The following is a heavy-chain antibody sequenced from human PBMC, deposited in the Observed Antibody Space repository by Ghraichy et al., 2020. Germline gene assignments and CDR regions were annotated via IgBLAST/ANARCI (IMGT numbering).Heavy chain of an antibody. V-gene: IGHV2-5*01. CDR2: IYWNDDK. CDR1: GFSLSTSGVG. Sequence: SGPTLVKPTQTLTLTCTFSGFSLSTSGVGVGWIRQPPGKALEWLALIYWNDDKRYSPSLKSRLTITKDTSKNQVVLTMTNMDPVDTATYYCAHRVPPPGELLFYYYGMDVWGQGTTVTVSS. J-gene: IGHJ6*02. CDR3: AHRVPPPGELLFYYYGMDV. D-gene: IGHD1-26*01.